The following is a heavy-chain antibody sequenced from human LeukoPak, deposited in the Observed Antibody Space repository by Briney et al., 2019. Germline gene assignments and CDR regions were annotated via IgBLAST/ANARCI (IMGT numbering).Heavy chain of an antibody. J-gene: IGHJ3*02. CDR2: IIPIFGTA. V-gene: IGHV1-69*06. CDR3: ARGGLSNYGGADAFDI. D-gene: IGHD1-7*01. CDR1: GGTFSSYA. Sequence: GASVKVSCKASGGTFSSYAISWVRQAPGQGLEWMGGIIPIFGTANYAQKFQGRVTITADKSTSTAYMELSSLRSEDTAVYYCARGGLSNYGGADAFDIWGQGTMVTVSS.